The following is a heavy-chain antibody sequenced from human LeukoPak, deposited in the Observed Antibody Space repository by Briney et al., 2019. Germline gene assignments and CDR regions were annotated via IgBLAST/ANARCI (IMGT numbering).Heavy chain of an antibody. D-gene: IGHD1-26*01. V-gene: IGHV3-30-3*01. Sequence: PGGSLRLSCAASGFTFSSYAMHWVRQAPGKGLEWVAVISYDGSNKYYADSVKGRFTISRDNSKNTLYLQMNSLRAEDTAVYYCAKAFYSGSYSDFDYWGQGTLVTVSS. J-gene: IGHJ4*02. CDR1: GFTFSSYA. CDR3: AKAFYSGSYSDFDY. CDR2: ISYDGSNK.